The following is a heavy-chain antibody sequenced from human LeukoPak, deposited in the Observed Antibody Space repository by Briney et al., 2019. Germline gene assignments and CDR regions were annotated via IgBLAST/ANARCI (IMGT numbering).Heavy chain of an antibody. CDR3: AKDRLYFGNDFGDY. Sequence: GGSLRLSCAASGFTFSSYTMSWVRQAPGKGLEWVSVISNGGDHTYYADSVKGRFAISRDNSKNTLYLLMNSLRTEDTAIYYCAKDRLYFGNDFGDYWGQGTLATVSS. V-gene: IGHV3-23*01. D-gene: IGHD3-9*01. CDR1: GFTFSSYT. J-gene: IGHJ4*02. CDR2: ISNGGDHT.